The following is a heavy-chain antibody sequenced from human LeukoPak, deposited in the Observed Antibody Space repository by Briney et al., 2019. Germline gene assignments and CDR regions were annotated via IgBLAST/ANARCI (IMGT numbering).Heavy chain of an antibody. V-gene: IGHV4-38-2*01. CDR2: IYYSGST. CDR3: ARRPDDY. J-gene: IGHJ4*02. CDR1: GYSISSGYY. Sequence: SETLSHTCAVSGYSISSGYYWGWLRQPPGAGLEWIGSIYYSGSTYYNPSLKSRVTISLDTSKNQFSLKLSSGTAADTAVYYCARRPDDYWGQGPLVTVAS. D-gene: IGHD1-14*01.